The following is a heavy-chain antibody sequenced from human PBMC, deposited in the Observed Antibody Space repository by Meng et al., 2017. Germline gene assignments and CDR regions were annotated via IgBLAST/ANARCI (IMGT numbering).Heavy chain of an antibody. CDR1: GYNFPDYY. Sequence: QVQLVTVAAEVKKPGASGKVSCKPSGYNFPDYYIHWVRRAPGQGLEWMGRINPKSGDTHYAQKFQARVTMTGDTSISTAYMELSGLRSDDTAMYYCARDEDISAAGKLFSDYWGQGTLVTVSS. CDR2: INPKSGDT. V-gene: IGHV1-2*06. CDR3: ARDEDISAAGKLFSDY. D-gene: IGHD6-25*01. J-gene: IGHJ4*02.